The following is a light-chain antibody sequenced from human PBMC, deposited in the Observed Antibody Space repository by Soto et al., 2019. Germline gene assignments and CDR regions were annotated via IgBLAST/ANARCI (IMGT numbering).Light chain of an antibody. CDR2: DAS. CDR3: QQYNNWPPLYT. Sequence: EIVMTQSPATLSVSPGERATLSCRASQSVRHNLAWYQQKPGQAPRLLIYDASTRATGIPARFSGSGSGTEFTLTITSLQSEDCAIYSCQQYNNWPPLYTFGQGTKLEIK. V-gene: IGKV3-15*01. J-gene: IGKJ2*01. CDR1: QSVRHN.